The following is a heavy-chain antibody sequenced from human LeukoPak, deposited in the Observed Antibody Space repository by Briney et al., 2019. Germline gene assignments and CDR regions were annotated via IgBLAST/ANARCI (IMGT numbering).Heavy chain of an antibody. CDR1: GGTFTTHA. V-gene: IGHV1-69*04. CDR2: IIPMLDKA. CDR3: ARDETVRDDYYGMDV. J-gene: IGHJ6*02. Sequence: ASVKVSCKASGGTFTTHAINWVRQAPGQGFEWMERIIPMLDKANYGQKSQGRVTITADKFTTTVYMELTSLRSEDTAVYYCARDETVRDDYYGMDVWGQGTTVTVSS. D-gene: IGHD4-4*01.